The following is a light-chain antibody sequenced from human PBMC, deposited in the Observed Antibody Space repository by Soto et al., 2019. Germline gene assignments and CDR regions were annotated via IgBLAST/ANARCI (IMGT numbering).Light chain of an antibody. CDR2: EVS. CDR1: SSDVGGYNY. Sequence: SALTQPPSASGSPGQSVTISCTGSSSDVGGYNYVSWYQQHPGKAPKLMIYEVSKRPSGVPDRLSGSKSGNTASLTVSGXXXXXXXDYXCSSYGGSNTVVFGGGTKL. V-gene: IGLV2-8*01. J-gene: IGLJ2*01. CDR3: SSYGGSNTVV.